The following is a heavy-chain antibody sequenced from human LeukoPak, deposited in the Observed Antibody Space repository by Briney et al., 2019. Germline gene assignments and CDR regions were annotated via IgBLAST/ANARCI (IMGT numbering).Heavy chain of an antibody. J-gene: IGHJ4*02. Sequence: SETLSLTCSVSGGSISSYYWSWIRQPPGKGLEWIGYIYYSGSTNYNPSLKSRVTISVDTSRNQFSLKLSSVTAADTAVYYCARGDFYYETDWGQGTLVTVSS. CDR2: IYYSGST. CDR1: GGSISSYY. D-gene: IGHD3-22*01. V-gene: IGHV4-59*01. CDR3: ARGDFYYETD.